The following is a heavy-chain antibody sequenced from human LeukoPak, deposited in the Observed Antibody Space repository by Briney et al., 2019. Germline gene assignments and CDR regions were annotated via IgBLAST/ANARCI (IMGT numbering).Heavy chain of an antibody. Sequence: GGSLRLSXAASGFTFSSYEMNWVRQAPGKGLEWVSYISTSGSTRNYADSVQGRFTISRDNAENSLYLQMNSLRAEDTAVYYCARVRASLDYWGQGTLVTVSS. J-gene: IGHJ4*02. CDR3: ARVRASLDY. CDR2: ISTSGSTR. V-gene: IGHV3-48*03. CDR1: GFTFSSYE.